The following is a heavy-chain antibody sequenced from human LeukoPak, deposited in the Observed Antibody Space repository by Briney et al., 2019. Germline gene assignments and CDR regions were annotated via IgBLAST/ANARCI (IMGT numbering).Heavy chain of an antibody. CDR2: MSPDDGFT. CDR1: ADTLSGDD. Sequence: GASVKVSCKSSADTLSGDDVHRVRQAPGQGLEWLGWMSPDDGFTGYAQDFQGRLTTTTDTTINTVFMELSGLKSEDTAIYYCATESAITISGVVFHYFDPWGQGTLVTVSS. D-gene: IGHD3-3*01. V-gene: IGHV1-8*01. CDR3: ATESAITISGVVFHYFDP. J-gene: IGHJ5*02.